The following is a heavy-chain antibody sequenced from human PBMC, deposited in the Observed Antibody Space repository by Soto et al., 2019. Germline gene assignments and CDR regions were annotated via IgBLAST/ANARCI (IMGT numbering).Heavy chain of an antibody. V-gene: IGHV1-18*01. D-gene: IGHD3-9*01. CDR3: ARYYDILTGYSTDDY. Sequence: WASVKVSCKASGYTFTSYGISWVRQAPGQGLEWMGWISAYNGNTNYAQKLQGRVTMTTDTSTSTAYMELRSLRSVDTAVYYCARYYDILTGYSTDDYWGQGTLVTVSS. J-gene: IGHJ4*02. CDR2: ISAYNGNT. CDR1: GYTFTSYG.